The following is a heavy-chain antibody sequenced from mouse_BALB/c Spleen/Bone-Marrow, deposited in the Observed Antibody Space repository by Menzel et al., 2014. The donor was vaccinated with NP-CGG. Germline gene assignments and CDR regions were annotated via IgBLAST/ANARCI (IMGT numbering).Heavy chain of an antibody. Sequence: VHLVESGPGLVAPSQSLSITCTVSGFSLISYGVHWVRQPPGRGLEWLGVIWAGGTTNYNSALTSRLSISKDNSKSQVFLKMNSLQTDDTAIYYCARDSDYGSTLFAYWGQGTLVTVSA. CDR2: IWAGGTT. D-gene: IGHD1-1*01. V-gene: IGHV2-9*02. CDR1: GFSLISYG. CDR3: ARDSDYGSTLFAY. J-gene: IGHJ3*01.